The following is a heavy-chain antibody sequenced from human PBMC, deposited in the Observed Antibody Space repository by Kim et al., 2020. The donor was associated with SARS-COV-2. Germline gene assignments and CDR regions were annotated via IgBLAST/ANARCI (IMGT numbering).Heavy chain of an antibody. D-gene: IGHD3-22*01. CDR2: IYYTGST. CDR1: GASISTSY. V-gene: IGHV4-59*13. Sequence: SETLSLTCTVSGASISTSYWSWIRQPPGKRLEWIGYIYYTGSTNYNPSLQSRVTLSVDMSKNQLSLKLTSVTAADTAVSYFSRGHLDNRGYSNPLAPWG. CDR3: SRGHLDNRGYSNPLAP. J-gene: IGHJ5*02.